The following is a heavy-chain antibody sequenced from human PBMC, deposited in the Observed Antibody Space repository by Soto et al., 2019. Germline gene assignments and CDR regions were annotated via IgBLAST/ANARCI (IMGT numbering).Heavy chain of an antibody. CDR3: ARGLSPVTTLWFLDY. D-gene: IGHD4-17*01. V-gene: IGHV4-59*01. J-gene: IGHJ4*02. CDR2: IYYSGST. Sequence: PSETLSLTCTVSGGSISSYYWGWIRQPPGKGLEWIGYIYYSGSTNYNPSLKSRVTISVDTSKNQFSLKLSSVTAADTAVYYCARGLSPVTTLWFLDYWGQGTLVTVSS. CDR1: GGSISSYY.